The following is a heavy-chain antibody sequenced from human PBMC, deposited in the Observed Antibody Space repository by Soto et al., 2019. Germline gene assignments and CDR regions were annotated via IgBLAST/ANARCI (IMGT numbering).Heavy chain of an antibody. CDR3: ARLSVPRVYQYGLDV. CDR2: IDPSDSYT. CDR1: GYSFTRHW. V-gene: IGHV5-10-1*01. Sequence: PGESLKISCKDSGYSFTRHWISWVRQMRGKGLEWMGRIDPSDSYTNYSPSFQGHVTMSGDKSISTAYLQWSSLKASDTAMYYCARLSVPRVYQYGLDVWGQGTTVTVSS. J-gene: IGHJ6*02. D-gene: IGHD3-3*01.